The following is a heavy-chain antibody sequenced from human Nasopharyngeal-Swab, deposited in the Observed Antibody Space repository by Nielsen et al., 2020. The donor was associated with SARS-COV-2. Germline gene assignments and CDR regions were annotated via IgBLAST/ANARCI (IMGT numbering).Heavy chain of an antibody. CDR1: GFTFSDYY. CDR3: ARAAAGTGYYYYMDV. D-gene: IGHD6-13*01. CDR2: ISSSGSTI. J-gene: IGHJ6*03. V-gene: IGHV3-11*04. Sequence: GESLKISCAASGFTFSDYYMSWIRQAPGKGLEWVSYISSSGSTIYYADSVKGRFTISRDNAKNSLYLQMNSLRAEDTAVYYCARAAAGTGYYYYMDVWGKGTTVTVSS.